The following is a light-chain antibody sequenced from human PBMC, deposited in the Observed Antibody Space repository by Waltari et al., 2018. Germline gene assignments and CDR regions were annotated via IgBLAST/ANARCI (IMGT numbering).Light chain of an antibody. CDR3: MQGIRWPYT. V-gene: IGKV2-30*02. CDR2: WVF. J-gene: IGKJ2*01. CDR1: QSLVPVDGNTY. Sequence: EVVMTQSPVSLSVTLGKAASISCKSSQSLVPVDGNTYLNWFHQRPGQSPRRLIYWVFNRDSGVPDRFSGSGSGTDFTLRISRVEAEDVGVYYCMQGIRWPYTFGQGTQLDIK.